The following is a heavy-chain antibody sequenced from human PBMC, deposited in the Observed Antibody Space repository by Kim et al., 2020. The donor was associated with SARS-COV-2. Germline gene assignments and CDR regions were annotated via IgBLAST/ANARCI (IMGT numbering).Heavy chain of an antibody. CDR1: GFTFSRYW. CDR3: ARDSSTMITFGRLIATNGFDY. Sequence: GGSLRLSCAASGFTFSRYWMSWVRQAPGKGLEWVANIKQDGSEKHYVDSVKGRFTISRDNAKNSLYLQMNSLRAEDTAVYYCARDSSTMITFGRLIATNGFDYWGQGTLVTVSS. CDR2: IKQDGSEK. D-gene: IGHD3-16*02. V-gene: IGHV3-7*03. J-gene: IGHJ4*02.